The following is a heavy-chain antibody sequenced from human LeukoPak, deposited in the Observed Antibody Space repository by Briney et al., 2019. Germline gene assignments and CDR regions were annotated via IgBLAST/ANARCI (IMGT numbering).Heavy chain of an antibody. J-gene: IGHJ6*02. CDR1: GGTFSSYA. CDR3: ASAVLRYFDWLPDYYYYGMDV. D-gene: IGHD3-9*01. Sequence: ASVKVSCKASGGTFSSYAISWVRQAPGQGLEWMGRIIPIFGIANYAQKFQGRVTITADKSTSTAYMELSSLRSEDTAVYYCASAVLRYFDWLPDYYYYGMDVWGQGTTVTVSS. V-gene: IGHV1-69*04. CDR2: IIPIFGIA.